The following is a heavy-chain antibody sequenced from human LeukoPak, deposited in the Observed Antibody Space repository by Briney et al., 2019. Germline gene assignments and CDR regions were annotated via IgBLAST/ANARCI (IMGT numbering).Heavy chain of an antibody. J-gene: IGHJ4*02. D-gene: IGHD2-2*01. CDR3: AKEIYCSSTSCYLWASSSSDSGYFDY. Sequence: PGGSLRLSCSASGFTFSSYAMSRVRQAPGKGLEWVPAISCSGGSTYYAESVKGWFSICRDNSKNTLHLQVNSRRAEDTGVYYCAKEIYCSSTSCYLWASSSSDSGYFDYWGQGTLVTVSS. CDR1: GFTFSSYA. CDR2: ISCSGGST. V-gene: IGHV3-23*01.